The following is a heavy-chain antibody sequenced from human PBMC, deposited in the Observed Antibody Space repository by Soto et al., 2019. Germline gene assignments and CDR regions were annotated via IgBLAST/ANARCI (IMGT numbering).Heavy chain of an antibody. J-gene: IGHJ6*02. CDR1: GYTFTSYA. Sequence: ASVKVSCKASGYTFTSYAMHWVRQAPGQRLEWMGWINAGNGNTKYSQKFQGRVTITRDTSASTAYMELSSLRSEDTAVYYCARDGATYYDILTGPGIYYYYGMDVWGQGTTVTVS. V-gene: IGHV1-3*01. CDR2: INAGNGNT. CDR3: ARDGATYYDILTGPGIYYYYGMDV. D-gene: IGHD3-9*01.